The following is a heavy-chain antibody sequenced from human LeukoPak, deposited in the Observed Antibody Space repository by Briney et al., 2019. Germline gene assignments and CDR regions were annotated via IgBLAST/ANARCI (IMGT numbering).Heavy chain of an antibody. V-gene: IGHV4-39*01. D-gene: IGHD3-22*01. CDR3: AGAYYYDSSGSEDYFDY. Sequence: KPTETLSLTCTVSGGSISSSSYYWGWIRQPPGKGLVWIGSIYYSGSTYYNPSLKSRVTISVDTSKNQFSLKLSSVTAADTAVYYCAGAYYYDSSGSEDYFDYWGQGTLVTVSS. CDR1: GGSISSSSYY. J-gene: IGHJ4*02. CDR2: IYYSGST.